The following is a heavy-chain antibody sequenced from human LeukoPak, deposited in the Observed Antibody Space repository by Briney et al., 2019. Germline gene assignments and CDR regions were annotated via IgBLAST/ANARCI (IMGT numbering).Heavy chain of an antibody. CDR3: ARDRYYDILTGPYYYYGMDV. V-gene: IGHV1-18*01. D-gene: IGHD3-9*01. J-gene: IGHJ6*02. CDR1: GYTFTIYG. Sequence: ASVKVSCKASGYTFTIYGISWVRQAPGQGLEGMGWISAYNGNTNYAQKLQGRVTMTTDTSTSTAYMELRSLRSDDTAVYYCARDRYYDILTGPYYYYGMDVWGQGTTVTVSS. CDR2: ISAYNGNT.